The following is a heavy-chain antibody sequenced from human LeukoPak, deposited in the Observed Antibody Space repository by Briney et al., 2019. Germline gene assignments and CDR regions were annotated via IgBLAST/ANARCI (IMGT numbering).Heavy chain of an antibody. J-gene: IGHJ4*02. V-gene: IGHV3-23*01. D-gene: IGHD3-16*02. CDR3: AKGITDYVWGSYPAKDQ. CDR2: ISGSGDST. CDR1: GFVFRPYA. Sequence: PGGSLRLSCITSGFVFRPYAMNWVRQAPGKGLEWVSAISGSGDSTYHADSVKGRFTISRDNSRSILYLQMKSLRAEDTAVYYCAKGITDYVWGSYPAKDQWGQGTLVTVSS.